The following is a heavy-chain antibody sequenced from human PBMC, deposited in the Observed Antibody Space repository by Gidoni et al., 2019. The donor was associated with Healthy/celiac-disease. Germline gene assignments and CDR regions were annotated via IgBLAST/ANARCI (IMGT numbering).Heavy chain of an antibody. CDR3: ARGQGYSSGWYRREPFDY. CDR1: GGSFSGYY. J-gene: IGHJ4*02. D-gene: IGHD6-19*01. CDR2: IDHSGST. Sequence: QVQLQQWGAGLLKPSETLSLTCAVYGGSFSGYYWSWIRHPPGKGLEWIGEIDHSGSTHYNPSLTSRVTISVDTSKNQFSLKLSSVTAADTAVYYCARGQGYSSGWYRREPFDYWGQGTLVTVSS. V-gene: IGHV4-34*01.